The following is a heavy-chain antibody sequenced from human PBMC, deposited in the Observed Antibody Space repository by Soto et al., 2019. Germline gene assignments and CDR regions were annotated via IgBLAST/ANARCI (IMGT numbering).Heavy chain of an antibody. CDR1: GGSISSGGYY. V-gene: IGHV4-31*03. CDR2: IYYSGST. Sequence: SETLSLTCTVSGGSISSGGYYWSWIRQHPGKGLEWIGYIYYSGSTYYNPSLKSRVTISVDTSKNQFSLKLSSVTAADTAVYYCALSRPGAYYLDYWGQGTLVTVSS. CDR3: ALSRPGAYYLDY. J-gene: IGHJ4*02.